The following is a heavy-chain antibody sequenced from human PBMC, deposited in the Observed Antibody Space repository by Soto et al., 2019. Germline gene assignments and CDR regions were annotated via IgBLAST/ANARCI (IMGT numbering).Heavy chain of an antibody. CDR1: GFTFRNNV. Sequence: GGSLRLSCAASGFTFRNNVLSWVRQAPGKGLDWVSGITGSGRDTYYADSVKGRSTISRDNSKNMVFLQMNSLRAEDTALYYCAKNGLDNSPSAIDSWGPGTLVTVSS. CDR3: AKNGLDNSPSAIDS. J-gene: IGHJ4*02. D-gene: IGHD2-8*01. V-gene: IGHV3-23*01. CDR2: ITGSGRDT.